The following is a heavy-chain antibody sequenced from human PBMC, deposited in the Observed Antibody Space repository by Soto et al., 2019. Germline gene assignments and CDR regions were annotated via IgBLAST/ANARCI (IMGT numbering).Heavy chain of an antibody. CDR1: GFTFSGYT. J-gene: IGHJ5*01. CDR3: AADKRYADYLGWFDS. Sequence: EVHLLESGGGLVQPGGSLRLSCTASGFTFSGYTMTWVRQAPGRGLEGVSGITASGSRTFYADSVKGRFTISRDNSRSTVYLQLNSRRPEDTAVYSCAADKRYADYLGWFDSWGQGTLVTVSS. CDR2: ITASGSRT. D-gene: IGHD3-16*01. V-gene: IGHV3-23*01.